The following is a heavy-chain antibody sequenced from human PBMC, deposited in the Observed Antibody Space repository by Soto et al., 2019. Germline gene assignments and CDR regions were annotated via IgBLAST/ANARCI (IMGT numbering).Heavy chain of an antibody. D-gene: IGHD6-19*01. Sequence: AGGSLRLSCAASGFTFSSYAMNWVRQAPGKGLEWVSGISDSDGSTNYANSVKGRFTISRDNSKNTLYLQMNSLRAEDTAVYYCARDPSGSGPDFDYWGQGTLVTVSS. J-gene: IGHJ4*01. CDR2: ISDSDGST. CDR3: ARDPSGSGPDFDY. CDR1: GFTFSSYA. V-gene: IGHV3-23*01.